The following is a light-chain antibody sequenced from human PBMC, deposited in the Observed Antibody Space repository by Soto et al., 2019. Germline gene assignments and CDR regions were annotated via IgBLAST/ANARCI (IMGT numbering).Light chain of an antibody. V-gene: IGLV2-14*01. CDR2: EVS. CDR3: SSYTITSTLEV. Sequence: QSALTQPASVSGSPGQSITISCTGTNSDVGGYNYVSWYQQHPGKAPKLMIYEVSNRPSGVSNRFSGSKSGNTASLTIPGLQAEDEADYYCSSYTITSTLEVFGGGTKLTVL. J-gene: IGLJ2*01. CDR1: NSDVGGYNY.